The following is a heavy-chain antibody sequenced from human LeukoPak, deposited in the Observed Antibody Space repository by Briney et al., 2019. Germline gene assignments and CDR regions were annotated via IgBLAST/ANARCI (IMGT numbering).Heavy chain of an antibody. Sequence: GRSLRLSCAASGFTFSSYSMNWVRQAPGKGLEWVSYISSSSSTIYYADSVKGRFTISRDNAKNSLYLQMNSLRAEDTAVYYCAKDLLPSIVVVVAAFFDYWGQGTLVTVSS. CDR3: AKDLLPSIVVVVAAFFDY. CDR2: ISSSSSTI. J-gene: IGHJ4*02. CDR1: GFTFSSYS. D-gene: IGHD2-15*01. V-gene: IGHV3-48*04.